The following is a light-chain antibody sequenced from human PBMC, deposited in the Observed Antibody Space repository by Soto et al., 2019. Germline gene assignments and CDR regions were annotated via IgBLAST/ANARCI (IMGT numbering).Light chain of an antibody. CDR1: SSDVGGYNY. J-gene: IGLJ2*01. CDR2: DVS. V-gene: IGLV2-11*01. CDR3: CSYAGSYTLV. Sequence: QSALTQPRSVSGSPGQSVTISCTGTSSDVGGYNYVSWYQQHPGKAPKLMIYDVSKRPSGVPDRFSGSKSGNTASLTISGLQAEDEADYYCCSYAGSYTLVFXGGTKGTVL.